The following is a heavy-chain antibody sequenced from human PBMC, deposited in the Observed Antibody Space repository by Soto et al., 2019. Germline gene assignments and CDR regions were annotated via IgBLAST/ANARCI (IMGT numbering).Heavy chain of an antibody. V-gene: IGHV1-58*01. D-gene: IGHD6-13*01. CDR1: GFPFTSSA. J-gene: IGHJ2*01. CDR3: AADPKLAEAGYNWYFDL. CDR2: IVVGSGNT. Sequence: SVKVSCKASGFPFTSSALQWVRQARGQRLEWIGWIVVGSGNTNYAQKFQERVTITRDMSTSTAYMELSSLRSEDTAVYYCAADPKLAEAGYNWYFDLWGRGTLVTVSS.